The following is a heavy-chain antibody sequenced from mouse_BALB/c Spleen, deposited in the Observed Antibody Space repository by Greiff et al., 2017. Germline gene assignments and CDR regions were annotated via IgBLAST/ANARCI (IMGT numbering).Heavy chain of an antibody. CDR1: GYSITSDYA. Sequence: VQLKESGPGLVKPSQSLSLTCTVTGYSITSDYAWNWIRQFPGNKLEWMGYISYSGSTSYNPSLKSRISITRDTSKNQFFLQLNSVTTEDTATYYCARSDGNYAMDYWGQGTSVTVSS. V-gene: IGHV3-2*02. CDR2: ISYSGST. CDR3: ARSDGNYAMDY. J-gene: IGHJ4*01. D-gene: IGHD2-1*01.